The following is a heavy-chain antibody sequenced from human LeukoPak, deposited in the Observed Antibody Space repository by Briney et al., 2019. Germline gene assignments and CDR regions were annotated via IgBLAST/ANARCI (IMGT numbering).Heavy chain of an antibody. J-gene: IGHJ6*03. V-gene: IGHV1-2*02. D-gene: IGHD4-11*01. Sequence: GASVKVSCKASGYSFTGYCMHWVRQAPGQGLEWMGWINPDSGGTNYAQKFQGRVTMTRDTSITTAYMELSRLTSDDTAVYYCASGYSDYADYYNYYTDVWGKGTTVTVSS. CDR2: INPDSGGT. CDR1: GYSFTGYC. CDR3: ASGYSDYADYYNYYTDV.